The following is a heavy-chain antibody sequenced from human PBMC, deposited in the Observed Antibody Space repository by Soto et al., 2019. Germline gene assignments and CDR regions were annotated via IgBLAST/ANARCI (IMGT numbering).Heavy chain of an antibody. V-gene: IGHV3-74*01. CDR1: GFTFSSYW. J-gene: IGHJ4*02. CDR3: ARVYYDSSGVDY. Sequence: GGSLRLSCAASGFTFSSYWMHWVRQAPGKGLVWVSRINSDGSSTSYADSVKGRFTISRDNAKNTLYLQMNSLRAEDTAVYYCARVYYDSSGVDYWGQGTLVTVS. D-gene: IGHD3-22*01. CDR2: INSDGSST.